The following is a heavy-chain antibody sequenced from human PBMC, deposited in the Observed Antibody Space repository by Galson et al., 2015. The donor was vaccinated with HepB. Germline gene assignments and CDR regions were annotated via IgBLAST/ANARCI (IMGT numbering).Heavy chain of an antibody. J-gene: IGHJ4*02. CDR2: ISGSSTYI. Sequence: SLRLSCAASGFTFSSYSMNWVRQTPGTGLEWVSSISGSSTYIYYADSVKGRFTISRDNAKNSLYLQMNSLRAEDTAVYYCARGVGYYYDSSAYYWGQGTLVTVSS. V-gene: IGHV3-21*01. D-gene: IGHD3-22*01. CDR3: ARGVGYYYDSSAYY. CDR1: GFTFSSYS.